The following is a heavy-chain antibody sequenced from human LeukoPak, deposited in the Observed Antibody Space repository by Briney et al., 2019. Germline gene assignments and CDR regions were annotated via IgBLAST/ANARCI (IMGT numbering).Heavy chain of an antibody. CDR2: IGYSGSPI. CDR3: AREYDSRARFDS. J-gene: IGHJ4*02. V-gene: IGHV3-48*01. CDR1: GDSFISHT. D-gene: IGHD4-11*01. Sequence: GGSLRLSCAGSGDSFISHTMIWVRQAPGKGLEWISYIGYSGSPIYYAYSVKGRFGISRDDANTSLYLHLNSLRAEDTAFYYCAREYDSRARFDSWGQGILVTVSS.